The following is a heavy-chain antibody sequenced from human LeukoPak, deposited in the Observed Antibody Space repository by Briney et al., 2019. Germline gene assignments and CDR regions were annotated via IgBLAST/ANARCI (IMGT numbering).Heavy chain of an antibody. Sequence: SETLSLTCTVSGGSISSYYWSWIRQSPGKGLEWIGYIYYSGSTNYNPSLKSRVTISVDTSKNQFSLKLSSVTAADTAVYYCARGCGDYWVDYWGQGTLVTVSS. CDR3: ARGCGDYWVDY. CDR1: GGSISSYY. D-gene: IGHD4-17*01. CDR2: IYYSGST. J-gene: IGHJ4*02. V-gene: IGHV4-59*01.